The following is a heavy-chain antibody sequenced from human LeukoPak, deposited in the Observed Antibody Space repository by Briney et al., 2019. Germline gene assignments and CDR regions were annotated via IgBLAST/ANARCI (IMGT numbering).Heavy chain of an antibody. CDR2: ISYDGSNK. J-gene: IGHJ4*02. CDR1: GFTFSSYG. Sequence: GGSLRLSCAASGFTFSSYGMYWVRQAPGRGLEWVAVISYDGSNKYYADSVKGRFTISRDNSKNTLYLQMNSLRAEDTAVYYCAKDAEMATVYYFDYWGQGTLVTVSS. V-gene: IGHV3-30*18. D-gene: IGHD5-24*01. CDR3: AKDAEMATVYYFDY.